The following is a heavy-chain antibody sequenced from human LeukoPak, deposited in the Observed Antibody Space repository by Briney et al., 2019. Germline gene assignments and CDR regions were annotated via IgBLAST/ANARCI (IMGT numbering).Heavy chain of an antibody. CDR1: GFTFSSYA. Sequence: PGGSLRLSCAASGFTFSSYAMHWVRQAPGKGLEWVAVISYDGSNKYYADSVKGRFTISRDNSKNTLYLQMNSLRAEDTAVYYCAKDAMSSRYFDFASDYWGQGTLVTVSS. J-gene: IGHJ4*02. CDR2: ISYDGSNK. D-gene: IGHD3-9*01. V-gene: IGHV3-30*14. CDR3: AKDAMSSRYFDFASDY.